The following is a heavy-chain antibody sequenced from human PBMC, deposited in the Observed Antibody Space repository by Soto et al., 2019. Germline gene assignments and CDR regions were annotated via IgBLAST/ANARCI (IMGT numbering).Heavy chain of an antibody. CDR1: GATMSYGAYS. Sequence: ASETLSPTCSVSGATMSYGAYSWNWLRQSAGRGLEWLGYISHLATTYYYTSSTRRLSLSIDMSRNGFLLCLTSLTGPYKAVDYCVRGGGYDSFDFCCQGIQVTGSS. D-gene: IGHD2-15*01. CDR2: ISHLATT. CDR3: VRGGGYDSFDF. V-gene: IGHV4-30-2*06. J-gene: IGHJ4*02.